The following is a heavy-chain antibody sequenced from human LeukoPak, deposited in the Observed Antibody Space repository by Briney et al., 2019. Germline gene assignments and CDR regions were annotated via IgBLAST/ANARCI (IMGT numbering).Heavy chain of an antibody. V-gene: IGHV4-59*01. Sequence: PSETLSLTCAVSGASISSYYWSWIRQPPGKGLEYIGYIYSSGNTNYNPSLKSRVTISVDTSKNQFSLKLTSVTAADTAVYYCARQYRVGGLAGTLGHYYYYYYMDVWGRGTTVTVSS. CDR1: GASISSYY. CDR2: IYSSGNT. D-gene: IGHD1-1*01. CDR3: ARQYRVGGLAGTLGHYYYYYYMDV. J-gene: IGHJ6*03.